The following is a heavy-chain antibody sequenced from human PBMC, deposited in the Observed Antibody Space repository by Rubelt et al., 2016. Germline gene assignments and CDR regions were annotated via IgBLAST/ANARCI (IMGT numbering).Heavy chain of an antibody. CDR1: EYNFTTYW. J-gene: IGHJ6*03. V-gene: IGHV5-10-1*01. CDR2: IDLSDSYT. Sequence: PGESLTISCKGSEYNFTTYWISWVRQMPGKGLEWMGRIDLSDSYTYYSPSFQGHVTISSDKSISTAYLQWSSLEASDTAMYYCARLITGITSYYMDVWGKGTTVTVSS. CDR3: ARLITGITSYYMDV. D-gene: IGHD1-7*01.